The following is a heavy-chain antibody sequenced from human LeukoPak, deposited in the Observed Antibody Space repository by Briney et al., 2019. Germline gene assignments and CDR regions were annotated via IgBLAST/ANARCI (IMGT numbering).Heavy chain of an antibody. D-gene: IGHD3-10*01. CDR3: AREWFGELQY. V-gene: IGHV3-30*03. CDR1: GFTFSSYG. CDR2: ISYDGSNK. J-gene: IGHJ4*02. Sequence: GGSLRLSCAASGFTFSSYGMHWVRQAPGKGLEWVAIISYDGSNKYYADSVQGRFTISRDNSKNSLYLQMNSLRAEDTAVYYCAREWFGELQYWGQGALVTVSS.